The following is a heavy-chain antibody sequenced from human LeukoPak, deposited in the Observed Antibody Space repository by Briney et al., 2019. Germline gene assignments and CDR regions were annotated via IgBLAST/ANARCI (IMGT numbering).Heavy chain of an antibody. CDR2: INWNGGST. J-gene: IGHJ4*02. CDR3: ARDAQGPAMVTCFDY. V-gene: IGHV3-20*04. CDR1: GFTFDDYG. Sequence: AGGSLGLSCAASGFTFDDYGMSWVRQAPGKGLEWVSGINWNGGSTGYADSVKGRFTISRDNAKNSLYPQMNSLRAEDTALYYCARDAQGPAMVTCFDYWGQGTLVTVSS. D-gene: IGHD5-18*01.